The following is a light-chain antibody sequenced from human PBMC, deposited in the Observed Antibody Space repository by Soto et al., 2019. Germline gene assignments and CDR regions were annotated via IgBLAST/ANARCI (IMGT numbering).Light chain of an antibody. J-gene: IGKJ1*01. Sequence: EIVLTQSPGTLSFSPGERATLSGRASQSVDGSSLAWFQQKPGQAPRLLIYGTSTRPSGIPFRFSGSGSGTNFTLAISRLESEACAVYYCQQFDSPTWRVGQGTEVDIK. CDR1: QSVDGSS. CDR2: GTS. CDR3: QQFDSPTWR. V-gene: IGKV3-20*01.